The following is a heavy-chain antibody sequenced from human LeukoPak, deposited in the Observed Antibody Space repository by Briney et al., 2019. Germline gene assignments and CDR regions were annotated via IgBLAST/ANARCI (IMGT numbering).Heavy chain of an antibody. CDR3: AKDLDGSGSYLFDP. Sequence: GGSLRLSCAASGSTFSSYAMSWVRHAPGKGLEWVSGISGSGDSTYYADSVKGRFTISRDNSKNTLYLQMNSLRAEDTAVYYCAKDLDGSGSYLFDPWGQGTLVTVSS. V-gene: IGHV3-23*01. CDR2: ISGSGDST. D-gene: IGHD3-10*01. CDR1: GSTFSSYA. J-gene: IGHJ5*02.